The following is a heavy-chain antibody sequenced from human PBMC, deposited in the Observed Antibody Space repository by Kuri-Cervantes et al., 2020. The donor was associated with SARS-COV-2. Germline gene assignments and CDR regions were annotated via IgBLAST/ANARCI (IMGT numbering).Heavy chain of an antibody. V-gene: IGHV4-39*07. Sequence: SETLSLTCTVSGGSISSGSFYWGWIRQPPGKGLEWIGNVYYNGITYYNPSLKSRVTISVDTSKNQFSLKLSSVTAADTAVYYCARGISRRLALSHYYYYGMDVWGQGTTVTVSS. D-gene: IGHD3-16*01. CDR1: GGSISSGSFY. CDR3: ARGISRRLALSHYYYYGMDV. J-gene: IGHJ6*02. CDR2: VYYNGIT.